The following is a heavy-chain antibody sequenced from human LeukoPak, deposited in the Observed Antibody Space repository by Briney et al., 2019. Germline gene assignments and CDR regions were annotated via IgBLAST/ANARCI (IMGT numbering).Heavy chain of an antibody. V-gene: IGHV3-30*02. CDR1: GFTFSSYG. Sequence: GGSLRLSCTASGFTFSSYGRHWVRQAPGKGLEWMAFIRYDGSDKYYADSVKGRFTISRDNSKNTLYLQMNSLRAEDTAVYYCAKEVSAVRPVTTVTTSDWGQRTMVTVSS. J-gene: IGHJ3*01. CDR3: AKEVSAVRPVTTVTTSD. CDR2: IRYDGSDK. D-gene: IGHD4-17*01.